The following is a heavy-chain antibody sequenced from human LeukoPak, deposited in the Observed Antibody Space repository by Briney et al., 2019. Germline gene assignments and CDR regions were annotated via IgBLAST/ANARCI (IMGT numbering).Heavy chain of an antibody. D-gene: IGHD3-22*01. V-gene: IGHV3-21*01. J-gene: IGHJ4*02. CDR2: ISSSSAYI. Sequence: GGSLRLSCAASGFTFGTYDMNWVRQAPGKGLEWVSFISSSSAYIYYTESVKGRFTISRDNAKNSLYLQLNSLRADDTALYYCARSYYDNSPHKGKFDYWGQGSLVTVSS. CDR1: GFTFGTYD. CDR3: ARSYYDNSPHKGKFDY.